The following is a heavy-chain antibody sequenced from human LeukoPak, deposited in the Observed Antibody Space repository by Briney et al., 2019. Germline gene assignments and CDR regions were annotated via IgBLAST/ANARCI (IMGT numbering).Heavy chain of an antibody. Sequence: GGSLRLSCAASGFTFSSYTMHWVRQAPDKGLEWVAVISHDGGNKYYADSVKGRFTISRDNSKNTLYLQMNGLRAEETAMYYCATPYTSGWSLYFDNWGQGTLVTVSS. CDR3: ATPYTSGWSLYFDN. CDR2: ISHDGGNK. CDR1: GFTFSSYT. V-gene: IGHV3-30-3*01. J-gene: IGHJ4*02. D-gene: IGHD6-19*01.